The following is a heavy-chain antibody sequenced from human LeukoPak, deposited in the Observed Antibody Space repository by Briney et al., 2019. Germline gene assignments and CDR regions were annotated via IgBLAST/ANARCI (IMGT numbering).Heavy chain of an antibody. D-gene: IGHD6-13*01. V-gene: IGHV3-48*04. J-gene: IGHJ3*02. CDR2: ISSSSSTI. CDR1: GFTFSSYS. Sequence: GGSLRLSCAASGFTFSSYSMNWVRQAPGKGLEWVSYISSSSSTIYYADSVKGRFTISRDNAKNSLYLQMNSLRAEDSAVYYCAKDAVIAAAGTGDAFDIWGQGTMVAVSS. CDR3: AKDAVIAAAGTGDAFDI.